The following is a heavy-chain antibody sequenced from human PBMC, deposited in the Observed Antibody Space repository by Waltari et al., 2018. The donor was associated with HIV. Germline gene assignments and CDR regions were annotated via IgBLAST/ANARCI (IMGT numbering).Heavy chain of an antibody. Sequence: QVQLQESGPRLLKPSETLSLTYTVSVGSISRSSDSWGWIRQPPRRGVEWIGNWYYIVTTSFNPALQSRVTISVDTSKIQFSRKLNSVTAADTAVYYCARTIIKGSSWSTYNWFDPWGQGILVSVSS. CDR3: ARTIIKGSSWSTYNWFDP. CDR2: WYYIVTT. CDR1: VGSISRSSDS. D-gene: IGHD6-13*01. V-gene: IGHV4-39*01. J-gene: IGHJ5*02.